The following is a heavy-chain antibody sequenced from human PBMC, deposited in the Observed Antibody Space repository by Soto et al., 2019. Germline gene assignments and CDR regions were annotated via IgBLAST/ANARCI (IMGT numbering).Heavy chain of an antibody. V-gene: IGHV3-49*03. Sequence: GGSLRLSCTASGFTFGGYAMTWFRQAPGKGLEWVGFIRTKAFGGTPEYAASVKGRFTISRDDSRNIAYLQMNSLKTEDTAVYYCTTNPPKLWLFVYWGQGTLVTAPQ. CDR3: TTNPPKLWLFVY. CDR2: IRTKAFGGTP. CDR1: GFTFGGYA. D-gene: IGHD3-10*01. J-gene: IGHJ4*02.